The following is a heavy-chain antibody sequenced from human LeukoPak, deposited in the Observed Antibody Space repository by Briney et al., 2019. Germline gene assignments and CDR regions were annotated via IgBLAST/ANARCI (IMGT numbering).Heavy chain of an antibody. CDR2: IIPIFGTA. V-gene: IGHV1-69*13. Sequence: SVKVSCKASGGTFSSYAISWVRQAPGQGLEWMGGIIPIFGTANYAQKFQGRVTITADESTSTAYMELSSLRSEDTAVYYCARAVRPYYYDSTGYGYYYYGMDVWGQGTTVTVSS. CDR3: ARAVRPYYYDSTGYGYYYYGMDV. D-gene: IGHD3-22*01. CDR1: GGTFSSYA. J-gene: IGHJ6*02.